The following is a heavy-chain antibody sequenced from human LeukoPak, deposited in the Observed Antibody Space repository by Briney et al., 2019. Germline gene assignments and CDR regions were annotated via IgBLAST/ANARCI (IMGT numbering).Heavy chain of an antibody. J-gene: IGHJ4*02. Sequence: SETLSLTCTVSGGSISSGDYYWSWIRQPPGKGLEWIGYIYYSGSTYYNPSLKSRVTISVDTSKNQFSLKLSSVTAADTAVYYCAREAVDTAMVDYWGQETLVTVSS. CDR3: AREAVDTAMVDY. V-gene: IGHV4-30-4*08. CDR2: IYYSGST. CDR1: GGSISSGDYY. D-gene: IGHD5-18*01.